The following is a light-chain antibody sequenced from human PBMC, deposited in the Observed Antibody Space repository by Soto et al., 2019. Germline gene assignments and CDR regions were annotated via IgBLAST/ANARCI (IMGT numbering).Light chain of an antibody. CDR2: EVS. J-gene: IGLJ1*01. Sequence: QSVLTQPPSASVSPGQSVTISCTGTSSDVGGYNYVSWYQQHPGKAPKLMIYEVSGRPSGVPDRFSGSKSSNTASLTVSGLQAEDEADYYCSSYAGSNNFVFGTGTKVTVL. CDR3: SSYAGSNNFV. V-gene: IGLV2-8*01. CDR1: SSDVGGYNY.